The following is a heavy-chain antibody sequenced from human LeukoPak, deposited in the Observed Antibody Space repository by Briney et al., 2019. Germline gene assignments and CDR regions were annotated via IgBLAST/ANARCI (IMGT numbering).Heavy chain of an antibody. Sequence: GASVKVSCKASGGTFSSYAISWVRQAPGQGLEWMGGIIPIFGTANYAQKFQGRVTITADESTSTAYMELSSLRFEDTAVYYCAGPNYYDSSGYYTLGYYGMDVWGQGTTVTVSS. CDR3: AGPNYYDSSGYYTLGYYGMDV. V-gene: IGHV1-69*13. CDR2: IIPIFGTA. CDR1: GGTFSSYA. J-gene: IGHJ6*02. D-gene: IGHD3-22*01.